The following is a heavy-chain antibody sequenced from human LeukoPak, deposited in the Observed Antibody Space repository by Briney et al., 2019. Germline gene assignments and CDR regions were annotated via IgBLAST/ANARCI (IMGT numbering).Heavy chain of an antibody. Sequence: PGGSLRLSCAASGFTFSSYSMNWVRQAPGKGLEWVSSISSSSSYIYYADSVKGRFTISRDNAKNSLYLQMNSLRAEDTAVYYCARDIYVPDEMVTVDYWGQGTLVTVSS. CDR2: ISSSSSYI. J-gene: IGHJ4*02. CDR1: GFTFSSYS. CDR3: ARDIYVPDEMVTVDY. D-gene: IGHD5-24*01. V-gene: IGHV3-21*01.